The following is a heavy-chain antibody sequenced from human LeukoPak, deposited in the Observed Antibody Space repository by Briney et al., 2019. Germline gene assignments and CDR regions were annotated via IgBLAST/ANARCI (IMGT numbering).Heavy chain of an antibody. V-gene: IGHV3-13*01. Sequence: GGSLRLSCAASGFTFSDYDMHWVRQPTGKGLEWVAAIGTAGDTYYTDSVKGRFTISRENAKNSLYLQMNSLRAGDTAVYYCARVAKERVGGVYYFDYWGQGTLVTVSS. J-gene: IGHJ4*02. CDR2: IGTAGDT. CDR1: GFTFSDYD. CDR3: ARVAKERVGGVYYFDY. D-gene: IGHD1-1*01.